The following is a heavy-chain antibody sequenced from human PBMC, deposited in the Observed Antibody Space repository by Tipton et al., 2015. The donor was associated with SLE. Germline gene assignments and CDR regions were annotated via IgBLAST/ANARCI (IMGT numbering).Heavy chain of an antibody. D-gene: IGHD6-19*01. V-gene: IGHV4-38-2*01. Sequence: TLSLTCSVSSYSIYNGFYWGWIRQSPGKGLEWIGSIYRSGTAYYNPSLKSRVTISIDTSKNQFSLRLNSVTAADTAVYYCARSVARYFNSWGQGTLVTVSS. CDR3: ARSVARYFNS. CDR1: SYSIYNGFY. J-gene: IGHJ4*02. CDR2: IYRSGTA.